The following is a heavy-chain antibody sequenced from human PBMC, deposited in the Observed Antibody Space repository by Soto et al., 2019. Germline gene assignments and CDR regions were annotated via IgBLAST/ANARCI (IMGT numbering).Heavy chain of an antibody. CDR1: GFTFSSYS. CDR2: ISSSSSYI. Sequence: EVQLVESGGGLVKPGGSLRLSCAASGFTFSSYSMNWVRQAPGKGLEWVSSISSSSSYIYYADSVKGRFTISKDNAKNSLYLQMNSLRAEDTAVYYCARDGITVTTGYYYYGMDVWGRGTTVTVSS. D-gene: IGHD4-4*01. V-gene: IGHV3-21*01. CDR3: ARDGITVTTGYYYYGMDV. J-gene: IGHJ6*02.